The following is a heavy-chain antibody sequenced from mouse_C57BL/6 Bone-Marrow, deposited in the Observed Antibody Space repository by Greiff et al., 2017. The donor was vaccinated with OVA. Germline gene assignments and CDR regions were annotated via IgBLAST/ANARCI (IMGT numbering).Heavy chain of an antibody. Sequence: QVQLQQSGAELVKPEASVKMSCKASGYTFTTYPIEWMKQNHGKSLEWIGNFHPYNDDTKYNEKFKGKATLAVEKSSSTVYLELSRLTSDDSAVYDCARPGDYDGDWFAYWGQGTLVTVSA. J-gene: IGHJ3*01. CDR1: GYTFTTYP. CDR2: FHPYNDDT. CDR3: ARPGDYDGDWFAY. V-gene: IGHV1-47*01. D-gene: IGHD2-4*01.